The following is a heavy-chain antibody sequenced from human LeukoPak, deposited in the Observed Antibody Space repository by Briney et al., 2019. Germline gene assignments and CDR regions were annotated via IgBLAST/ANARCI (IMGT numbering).Heavy chain of an antibody. D-gene: IGHD3-16*01. Sequence: SETLSLTCTVSGSSISSGGYYWGWIRQPPGKGLEWIGSIYYSGSTYYNPSLKSRVTISVDTSKNQFSLKPSSVTAADTAVYYCASPGGGPTDYWGQGTLVTVSS. J-gene: IGHJ4*02. CDR3: ASPGGGPTDY. CDR2: IYYSGST. V-gene: IGHV4-39*01. CDR1: GSSISSGGYY.